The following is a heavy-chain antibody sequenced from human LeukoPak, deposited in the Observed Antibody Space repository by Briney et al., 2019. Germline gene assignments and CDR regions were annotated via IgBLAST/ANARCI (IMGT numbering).Heavy chain of an antibody. CDR3: ASERGDLYGGNSGYYYYGMDV. J-gene: IGHJ6*02. CDR2: INPSGGST. Sequence: ASVKVSCKASGNTFTSYYMHWVRQAPGQGLEWMGIINPSGGSTSYAQKFQGRVTMTRDTSTSTVYMELSSLRSEDTAVYYCASERGDLYGGNSGYYYYGMDVWGQGTTVTVSS. D-gene: IGHD4-23*01. CDR1: GNTFTSYY. V-gene: IGHV1-46*01.